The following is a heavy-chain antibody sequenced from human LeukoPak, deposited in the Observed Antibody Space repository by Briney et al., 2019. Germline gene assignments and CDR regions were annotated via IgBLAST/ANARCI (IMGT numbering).Heavy chain of an antibody. J-gene: IGHJ4*02. D-gene: IGHD2-8*02. CDR1: GFTFSSYT. CDR3: ARVVPGTGFLY. V-gene: IGHV3-21*01. CDR2: ISSSSSHI. Sequence: GGSLRLSCAASGFTFSSYTMNWVRQAPGKGLEWVSSISSSSSHIYYADSVKGRFTISRDNAKNSLYLQMNSLRAGDTAVYYCARVVPGTGFLYWGQGTLVTVSS.